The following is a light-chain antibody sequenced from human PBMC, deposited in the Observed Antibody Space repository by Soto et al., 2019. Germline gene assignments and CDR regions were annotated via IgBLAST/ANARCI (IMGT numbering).Light chain of an antibody. CDR1: SSDVGRYNY. V-gene: IGLV2-14*01. Sequence: QSVLTQPASVSGSPGQSITISCTGTSSDVGRYNYVSWYQQHSGKVPKLIIYEVTNRPSGVSNRFSGSKSGNTASLTISGLQAVDEADYYCSSYTSSSTLVFGGGTKVTVL. CDR2: EVT. CDR3: SSYTSSSTLV. J-gene: IGLJ3*02.